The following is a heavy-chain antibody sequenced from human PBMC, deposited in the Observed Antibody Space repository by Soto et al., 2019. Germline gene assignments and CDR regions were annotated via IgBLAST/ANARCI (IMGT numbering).Heavy chain of an antibody. V-gene: IGHV1-18*01. CDR1: CYTFTSYG. CDR3: ARVSSSWSWYFDL. D-gene: IGHD6-13*01. J-gene: IGHJ2*01. CDR2: ISAYNGNT. Sequence: ASVKVTCKASCYTFTSYGIGWVRQAPGQGLEWMGWISAYNGNTNYAQKLQGRVTMTTDTSTSTAYMELRSLRSDGTAVYYCARVSSSWSWYFDLWGRGTLVTVSS.